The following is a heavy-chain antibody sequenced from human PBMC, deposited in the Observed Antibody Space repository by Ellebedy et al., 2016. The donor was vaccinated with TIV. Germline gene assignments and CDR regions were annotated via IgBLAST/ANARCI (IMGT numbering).Heavy chain of an antibody. V-gene: IGHV3-9*03. J-gene: IGHJ4*02. CDR2: LRLNSVRI. D-gene: IGHD6-13*01. Sequence: PGGSLRLSCVASGFIFDDYAMHWVRQAPGKGLEWVSGLRLNSVRIGYADSVKGRFTISRYKAKNSLYLQMNSLRADDMDLYYCAKEIGQQVVQGFDCWGQGTLVTVSS. CDR3: AKEIGQQVVQGFDC. CDR1: GFIFDDYA.